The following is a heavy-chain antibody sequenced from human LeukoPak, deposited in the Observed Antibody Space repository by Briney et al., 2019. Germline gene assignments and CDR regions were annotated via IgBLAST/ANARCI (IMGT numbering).Heavy chain of an antibody. CDR2: IYYSGST. CDR3: AREPMTTVYGGMEFDY. Sequence: SETLSLTRTVSGGSISSSSYYWGWIRQPPGKGLEWIGSIYYSGSTYYNPSLKSRVTISVDTSKNQFSLKLSSVTAADTAVYYCAREPMTTVYGGMEFDYWGQGTLVTVSS. CDR1: GGSISSSSYY. D-gene: IGHD4-11*01. J-gene: IGHJ4*02. V-gene: IGHV4-39*07.